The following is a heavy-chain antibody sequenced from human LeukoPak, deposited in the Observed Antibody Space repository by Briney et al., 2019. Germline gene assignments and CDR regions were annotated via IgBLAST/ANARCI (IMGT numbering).Heavy chain of an antibody. Sequence: GGSLRLSCAASGFTFSSYAMHWVRQAPGKGLEGVAVISYDGSNKYYADSVKGRFTISRDNSKNTLYLQINSLRAEDTAVYYCAREATDDYLSSGYYYGMDVWGQGTTVTVSS. D-gene: IGHD4-17*01. CDR2: ISYDGSNK. J-gene: IGHJ6*02. CDR1: GFTFSSYA. V-gene: IGHV3-30-3*01. CDR3: AREATDDYLSSGYYYGMDV.